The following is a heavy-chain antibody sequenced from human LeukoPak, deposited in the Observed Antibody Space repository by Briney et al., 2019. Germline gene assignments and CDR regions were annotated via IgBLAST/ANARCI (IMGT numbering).Heavy chain of an antibody. CDR3: ARLEHGGLFDY. CDR2: INPGDSDT. D-gene: IGHD4-23*01. J-gene: IGHJ4*02. V-gene: IGHV5-51*01. Sequence: GESLKISCEGSGFTFTNYWIGWVRQMPGKGLEWMGIINPGDSDTIFSPSFQGQATISADKSISTAYLQWSSLKASDTAMYYCARLEHGGLFDYWGQGTLVPVSS. CDR1: GFTFTNYW.